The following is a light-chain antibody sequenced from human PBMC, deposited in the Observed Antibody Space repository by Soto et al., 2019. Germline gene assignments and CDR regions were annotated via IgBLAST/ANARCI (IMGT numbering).Light chain of an antibody. CDR3: RQYCSARPLT. Sequence: EIVLTQYPGTLSLSPGERAILSCRASQSVSSSHLAWYQQKPGQAARLLIYGASTRATGIPDRFSGSGSGTDFTLTISRLVPAEDVVDYYRQYCSARPLTFGGGTKVDIK. J-gene: IGKJ4*01. V-gene: IGKV3-20*01. CDR1: QSVSSSH. CDR2: GAS.